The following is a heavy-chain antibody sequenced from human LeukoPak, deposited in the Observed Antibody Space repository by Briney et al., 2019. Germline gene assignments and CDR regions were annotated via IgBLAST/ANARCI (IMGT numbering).Heavy chain of an antibody. D-gene: IGHD3-10*01. CDR1: GFTFDDYA. J-gene: IGHJ4*02. CDR2: ISWNSGSI. Sequence: GGSLRLSCAASGFTFDDYAMHWVRQAPGKGLEWVSGISWNSGSIGYADSVKGRFTISRDNSKNTLYLQMNSLRAEDTAVYYCAKVPGSYYVDFDYWGQGILVTVSS. V-gene: IGHV3-9*01. CDR3: AKVPGSYYVDFDY.